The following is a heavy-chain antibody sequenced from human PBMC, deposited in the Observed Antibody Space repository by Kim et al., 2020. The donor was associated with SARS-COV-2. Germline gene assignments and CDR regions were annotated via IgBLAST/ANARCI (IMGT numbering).Heavy chain of an antibody. D-gene: IGHD3-10*01. Sequence: DSVKGRFTISRDNSKNTLYLQMNSLRAEDTAVYYCAKEESGSPLYASFDYWGQGTLVTVSS. CDR3: AKEESGSPLYASFDY. V-gene: IGHV3-23*01. J-gene: IGHJ4*02.